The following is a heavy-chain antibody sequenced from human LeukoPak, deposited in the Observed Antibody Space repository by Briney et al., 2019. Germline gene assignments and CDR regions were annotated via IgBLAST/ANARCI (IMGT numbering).Heavy chain of an antibody. Sequence: SVKVSCKASGGTFSSYAINWVRQAPGQGLEWMGGIILIFGTANYAQKFQGRVTITADESTSTAYMELSSLRSEDTAVYYCARGKQLNFDYWGQGTLVTVSS. CDR3: ARGKQLNFDY. J-gene: IGHJ4*02. CDR1: GGTFSSYA. CDR2: IILIFGTA. V-gene: IGHV1-69*13. D-gene: IGHD6-6*01.